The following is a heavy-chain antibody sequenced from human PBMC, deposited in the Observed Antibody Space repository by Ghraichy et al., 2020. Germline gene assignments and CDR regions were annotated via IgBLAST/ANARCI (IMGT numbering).Heavy chain of an antibody. D-gene: IGHD6-13*01. V-gene: IGHV4-59*08. Sequence: SETLSLTCTVSGGSISSYYWSWIRQPPGKGLEWIGYIYYSGSTNSNPSLKSRVTISVDTSKNQFSLKLSSVTAADTAVYYCARLPINKYSSSWYVEYFDYWGQGTLVTVSS. J-gene: IGHJ4*02. CDR1: GGSISSYY. CDR2: IYYSGST. CDR3: ARLPINKYSSSWYVEYFDY.